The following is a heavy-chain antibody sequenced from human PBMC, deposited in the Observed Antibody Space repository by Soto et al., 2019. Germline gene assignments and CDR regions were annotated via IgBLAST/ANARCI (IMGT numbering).Heavy chain of an antibody. CDR1: GFTFSSHA. J-gene: IGHJ4*02. V-gene: IGHV3-23*01. Sequence: EVQLLESGGGLVQPGGSLRLSCAVSGFTFSSHAMSWVRQAPGKGLECVSSITGSGGSTYYADSVKGRFTISRDKSKNTLYLQMNSLRGEDTAVYYCAIDLQFSGLLSAQAFDYWGQGTQVTVSS. CDR2: ITGSGGST. D-gene: IGHD6-19*01. CDR3: AIDLQFSGLLSAQAFDY.